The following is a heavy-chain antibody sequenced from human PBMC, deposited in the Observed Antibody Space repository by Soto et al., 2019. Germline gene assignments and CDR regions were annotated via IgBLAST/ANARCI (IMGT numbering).Heavy chain of an antibody. J-gene: IGHJ4*02. CDR3: ARGPSGDKVDS. Sequence: QVQLQESGPGLVKPSQTLSLTCTVSGGSISTVDYWWSWIRQSPDMGLEWIGHIYDGGRTYNNPSLESRXTXSXXTSKSQPSLTLSSVSAADTAVYYCARGPSGDKVDSWGQGTLVTVSS. CDR1: GGSISTVDYW. CDR2: IYDGGRT. D-gene: IGHD7-27*01. V-gene: IGHV4-30-4*01.